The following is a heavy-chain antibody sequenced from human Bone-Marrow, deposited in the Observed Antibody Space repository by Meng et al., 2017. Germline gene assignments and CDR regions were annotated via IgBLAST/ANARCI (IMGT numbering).Heavy chain of an antibody. Sequence: SETLSLTCAVSGYSISSGYYWAWIRQPPGKGLEWIGTIFHSGSTYSNPSLKSRVTISVDTSKNQFSLRLRSVTAADTAVYYCARAPSNYYDVFTGYYSGSFDYWGQGTLVTVSS. V-gene: IGHV4-38-2*01. CDR2: IFHSGST. CDR1: GYSISSGYY. CDR3: ARAPSNYYDVFTGYYSGSFDY. D-gene: IGHD3-9*01. J-gene: IGHJ4*02.